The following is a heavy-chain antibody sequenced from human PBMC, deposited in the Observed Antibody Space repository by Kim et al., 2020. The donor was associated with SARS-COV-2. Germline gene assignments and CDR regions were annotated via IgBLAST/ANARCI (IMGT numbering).Heavy chain of an antibody. J-gene: IGHJ3*02. CDR3: ARGHLCDSSGYYAFDI. V-gene: IGHV1-3*01. Sequence: KFQGRVTITRDTSASTAYMELSSLRSEDTAVYYCARGHLCDSSGYYAFDIWGQGTMVTVSS. D-gene: IGHD3-22*01.